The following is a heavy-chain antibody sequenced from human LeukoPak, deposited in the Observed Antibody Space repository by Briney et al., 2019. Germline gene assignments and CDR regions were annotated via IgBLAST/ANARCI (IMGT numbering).Heavy chain of an antibody. J-gene: IGHJ4*02. V-gene: IGHV4-31*03. CDR2: IYYSGNT. D-gene: IGHD5-18*01. CDR1: GDSISSGAYY. Sequence: SETLSLTSTVPGDSISSGAYYWGWIRHHPGKGLEWIGYIYYSGNTYYNPSLKSRVTISVDTPKNQFSLELSSVTAADTAVYYCARAWDTTMVRIDYWGQGTLVTVSS. CDR3: ARAWDTTMVRIDY.